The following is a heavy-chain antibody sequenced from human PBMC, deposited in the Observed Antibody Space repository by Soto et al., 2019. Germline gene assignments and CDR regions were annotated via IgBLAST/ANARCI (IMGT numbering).Heavy chain of an antibody. CDR3: ARAYSPGLFDP. V-gene: IGHV1-18*01. Sequence: QVQLVQSGAEVKKPGASVKVSCKASGYTYTSYGISWVRQAPGQGLEWMGWISANNGNTKYAQNFQGRVTMTTDTATSTAYMELRSLIPDDTAVYYCARAYSPGLFDPWGQGTLVTVSS. CDR2: ISANNGNT. J-gene: IGHJ5*02. D-gene: IGHD2-15*01. CDR1: GYTYTSYG.